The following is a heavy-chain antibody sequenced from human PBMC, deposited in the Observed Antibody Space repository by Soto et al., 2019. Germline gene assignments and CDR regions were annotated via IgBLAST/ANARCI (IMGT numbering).Heavy chain of an antibody. CDR1: GGTFSSYT. D-gene: IGHD6-13*01. V-gene: IGHV1-69*08. Sequence: QVQLVQSGAEVKKPGSSVKVSCKASGGTFSSYTISWVRQAPGQGLEWMGRIIPILGIANYAQKFQGRVTITADKSTSTAYMELSSLRSEDTAVYYSARDGSSWYDYYYGMDVWGQGTTVTVSS. CDR2: IIPILGIA. CDR3: ARDGSSWYDYYYGMDV. J-gene: IGHJ6*02.